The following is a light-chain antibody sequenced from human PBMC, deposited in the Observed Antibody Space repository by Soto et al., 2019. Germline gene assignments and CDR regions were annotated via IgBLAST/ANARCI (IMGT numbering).Light chain of an antibody. CDR1: SSDVGGYNY. J-gene: IGLJ3*02. CDR2: EVS. Sequence: QSVLTQPPSASGSPGQSVSISCTGTSSDVGGYNYVSWYQQHPGKAPKVIIYEVSERPSGVPDRFSGSKSGNTASLTVSGLQAEDEADYYCGSYGGSHNLVFGGGTKLTVL. CDR3: GSYGGSHNLV. V-gene: IGLV2-8*01.